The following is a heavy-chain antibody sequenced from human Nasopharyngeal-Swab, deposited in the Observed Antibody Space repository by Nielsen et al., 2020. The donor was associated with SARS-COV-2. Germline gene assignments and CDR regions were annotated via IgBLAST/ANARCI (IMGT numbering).Heavy chain of an antibody. J-gene: IGHJ4*02. Sequence: SETLSLTCSVSGGSISSYYWSWIRQSPGKGLEWIGYMFDSGSTNYNPSLKSRVTISIDTSKNQFSLKLNSVTAADTAVYYCARQVWLQPPAYWGQGTLVTVSS. CDR1: GGSISSYY. CDR2: MFDSGST. D-gene: IGHD5-24*01. V-gene: IGHV4-59*08. CDR3: ARQVWLQPPAY.